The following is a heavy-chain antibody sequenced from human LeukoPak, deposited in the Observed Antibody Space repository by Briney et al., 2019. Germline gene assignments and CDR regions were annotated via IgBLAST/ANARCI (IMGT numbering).Heavy chain of an antibody. J-gene: IGHJ4*02. CDR2: IYYSGST. V-gene: IGHV4-59*01. Sequence: SETLPLTCTVSGGSISSYYWSWIRQPPGKGLEWIGYIYYSGSTNYNPSLKSRVTISVDTSKNQFSLKLSSVTAADTAVYYCARGPSAEFDYWGQGTLVTASS. CDR3: ARGPSAEFDY. CDR1: GGSISSYY.